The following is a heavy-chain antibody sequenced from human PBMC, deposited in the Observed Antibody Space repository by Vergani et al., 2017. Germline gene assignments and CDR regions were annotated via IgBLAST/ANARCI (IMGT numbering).Heavy chain of an antibody. V-gene: IGHV5-51*03. CDR3: ARRVVPAATGGAFDI. CDR2: IYPGDSDT. Sequence: EVQLVQSGAEVKKPGESLKLSCKGSGYSFTSYWIGWVRQMPGKGLEWMGIIYPGDSDTRYRPSFQGQVTISADKSISTAYLQWSSLKASDTAMYYCARRVVPAATGGAFDIWGQGTMVTVSS. CDR1: GYSFTSYW. J-gene: IGHJ3*02. D-gene: IGHD2-2*01.